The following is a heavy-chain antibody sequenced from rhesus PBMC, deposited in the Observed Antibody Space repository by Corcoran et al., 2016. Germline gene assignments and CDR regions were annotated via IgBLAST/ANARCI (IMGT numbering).Heavy chain of an antibody. CDR3: ARDLSAKDV. CDR2: ITYSGST. CDR1: GYSISSGYY. D-gene: IGHD4-29*01. Sequence: QVQLQESGPGLVKPSETLSLTCAVSGYSISSGYYWSWIRQPPGKGLEWIGYITYSGSTSYNPSLKSRVTISRDTSKNQFSLKLSSVTAADTAVYYCARDLSAKDVWGRGVLVTVSS. J-gene: IGHJ5-2*02. V-gene: IGHV4-122*02.